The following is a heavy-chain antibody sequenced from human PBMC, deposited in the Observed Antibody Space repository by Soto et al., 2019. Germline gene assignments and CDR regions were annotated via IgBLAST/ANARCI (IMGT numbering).Heavy chain of an antibody. CDR2: ISGSSEFI. CDR3: AKTWWLLQHYAFDI. D-gene: IGHD3-22*01. Sequence: EVQLLESGGGLAQPGGSLRLSCAASGFTFSRYAMNWVRQAPGKGLEWVSSISGSSEFIYYADSVKGRFTISRDNSKNRLYLQMNSLRAEDTAVNYCAKTWWLLQHYAFDIWGPGTMVTVSS. CDR1: GFTFSRYA. V-gene: IGHV3-23*01. J-gene: IGHJ3*02.